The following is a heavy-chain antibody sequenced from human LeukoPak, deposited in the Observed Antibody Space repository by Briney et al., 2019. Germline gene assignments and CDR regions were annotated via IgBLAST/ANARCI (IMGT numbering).Heavy chain of an antibody. J-gene: IGHJ4*01. CDR2: IYSSGSA. CDR1: GGSISSYY. D-gene: IGHD3-22*01. Sequence: SETLSLTCTVSGGSISSYYWSWIRQPPGKGLEWIGYIYSSGSASYNPSIKSRVIISGDTSKNQISLKLTSVTAADTAVYFCARHRDYYDTWGRGTLVTVSS. CDR3: ARHRDYYDT. V-gene: IGHV4-59*08.